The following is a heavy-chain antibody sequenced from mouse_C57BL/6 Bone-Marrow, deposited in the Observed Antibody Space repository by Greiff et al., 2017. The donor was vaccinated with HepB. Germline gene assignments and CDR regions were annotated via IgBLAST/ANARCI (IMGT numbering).Heavy chain of an antibody. CDR3: ARHDQERDYYGSSYGGFDY. Sequence: QVQLQQSGAELVKPGASVKLSCKASGYTFTEYTIHWVKQRSGLGLEWIGWFYPGSGSIKYNEKFKDKATLTADKSSSTVYMELSRLTSEDSAVYFCARHDQERDYYGSSYGGFDYWGQGTTLTVSS. V-gene: IGHV1-62-2*01. D-gene: IGHD1-1*01. J-gene: IGHJ2*01. CDR2: FYPGSGSI. CDR1: GYTFTEYT.